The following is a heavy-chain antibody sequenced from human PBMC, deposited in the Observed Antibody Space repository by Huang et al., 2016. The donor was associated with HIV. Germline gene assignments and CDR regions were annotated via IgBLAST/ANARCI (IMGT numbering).Heavy chain of an antibody. CDR1: GYTFTSYG. CDR3: ARVHSSSWFGAFDI. J-gene: IGHJ3*02. D-gene: IGHD6-13*01. V-gene: IGHV1-18*04. Sequence: QVQLVQSGAEVKKPGASVKVSCKAAGYTFTSYGISWVRQAPGQGLEWMGWINAYNGNPNYAQKLQGRVTMTTDPSTSKAYMELRSLRSDDTAVYYCARVHSSSWFGAFDIWGQGTMVTVSS. CDR2: INAYNGNP.